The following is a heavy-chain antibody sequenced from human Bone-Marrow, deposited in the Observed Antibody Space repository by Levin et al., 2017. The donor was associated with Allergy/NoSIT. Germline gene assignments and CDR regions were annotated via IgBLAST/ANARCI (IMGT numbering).Heavy chain of an antibody. CDR2: ISGSGGST. CDR1: GFTFSSYA. V-gene: IGHV3-23*01. D-gene: IGHD6-19*01. Sequence: PGGSLRLSCAASGFTFSSYAMSWVRQAPGKGLEWVSAISGSGGSTYYADSVKGRFTISRDNSKNTLYLQMNSLRAEDTAVYYCAKAQTFISPSGGGSPRYYFDYWGQGTLVTVSS. CDR3: AKAQTFISPSGGGSPRYYFDY. J-gene: IGHJ4*02.